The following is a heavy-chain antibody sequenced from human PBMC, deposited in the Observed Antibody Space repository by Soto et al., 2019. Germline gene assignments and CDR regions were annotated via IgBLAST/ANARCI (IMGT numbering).Heavy chain of an antibody. CDR1: GFTFSSHG. J-gene: IGHJ3*02. Sequence: GGSLRLSCAASGFTFSSHGMHWVRQAPGKGLEWVAVISYDGSNKYYADSVKGRFTISRDNSKNTLYLQMNSLRAEDTAVYYCAKAGTMIGYDAFDIWGQGTMVTVSS. V-gene: IGHV3-30*18. CDR2: ISYDGSNK. D-gene: IGHD3-22*01. CDR3: AKAGTMIGYDAFDI.